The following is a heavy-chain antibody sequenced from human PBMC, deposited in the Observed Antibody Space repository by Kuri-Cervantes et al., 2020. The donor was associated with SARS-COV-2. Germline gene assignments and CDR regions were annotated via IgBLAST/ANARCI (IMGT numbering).Heavy chain of an antibody. J-gene: IGHJ2*01. CDR2: IRSKANSYAT. V-gene: IGHV3-73*01. CDR3: TRRGPPLWYFDL. CDR1: GFTFSGSA. D-gene: IGHD3-16*01. Sequence: GGSLRLSCAASGFTFSGSAMHWVRQASGKGLEWVGRIRSKANSYATAYAASVKGRFTISRDDSKNTAYLQMNSLKTEDTAVYYCTRRGPPLWYFDLWGRCTLVTVSS.